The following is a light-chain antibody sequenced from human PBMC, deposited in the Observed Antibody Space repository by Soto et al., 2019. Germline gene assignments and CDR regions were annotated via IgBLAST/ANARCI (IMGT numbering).Light chain of an antibody. V-gene: IGLV2-14*01. CDR1: SSDVGGYNY. CDR2: DVS. J-gene: IGLJ1*01. Sequence: QTALTQPASVSCSPGQSITISYIRTSSDVGGYNYVTWYQHHPCKASKLIIYDVSNQPSGDSIHFSGSNFGNKASPAYYGLQAEDEADYYCSSYTSSNTDGFGPGTKVTVL. CDR3: SSYTSSNTDG.